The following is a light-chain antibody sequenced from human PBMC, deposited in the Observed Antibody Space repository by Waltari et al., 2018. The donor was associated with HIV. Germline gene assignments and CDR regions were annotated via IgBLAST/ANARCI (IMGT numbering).Light chain of an antibody. V-gene: IGLV2-14*01. Sequence: QSALTQPASVSGSPGQSITVSCTGTSSDVGGYNFVAWYQHHPGKVPRLLIYMVSHRPSGISNLFSGSKSGNTASLTISGLQAEDEADYYCTSYTSSTTLYVFGSGTRVTVL. CDR1: SSDVGGYNF. J-gene: IGLJ1*01. CDR2: MVS. CDR3: TSYTSSTTLYV.